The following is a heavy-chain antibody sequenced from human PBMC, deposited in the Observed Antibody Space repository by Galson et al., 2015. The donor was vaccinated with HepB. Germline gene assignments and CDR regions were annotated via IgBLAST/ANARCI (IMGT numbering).Heavy chain of an antibody. V-gene: IGHV3-30*04. CDR1: GFTFSSYA. Sequence: SLRLSCAASGFTFSSYAMHWVRQAPGKGLEWMAVISYDGSNKYYADSVKGRFTISRDNSKNTLYLQMNSLRAEDTAVYYCARDYSPYHYDSSGYQLDYWGQGTLVTVSS. CDR3: ARDYSPYHYDSSGYQLDY. J-gene: IGHJ4*02. CDR2: ISYDGSNK. D-gene: IGHD3-22*01.